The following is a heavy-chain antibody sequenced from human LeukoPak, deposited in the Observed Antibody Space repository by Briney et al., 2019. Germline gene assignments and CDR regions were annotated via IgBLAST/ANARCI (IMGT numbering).Heavy chain of an antibody. CDR3: AKHFSGGDYDAFEI. CDR2: IYPYDSDT. Sequence: GESLKISCKGSGYSFTSYWIGWVRPMPGKGLEWMGIIYPYDSDTRYSPSFQGQVTISADMSISTAYLEWSSLKASDTAMYYCAKHFSGGDYDAFEIWGQGTLLTVSP. V-gene: IGHV5-51*01. J-gene: IGHJ3*02. CDR1: GYSFTSYW. D-gene: IGHD2-21*01.